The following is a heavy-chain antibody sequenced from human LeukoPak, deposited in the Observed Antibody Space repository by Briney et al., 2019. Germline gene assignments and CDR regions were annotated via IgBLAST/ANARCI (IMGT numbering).Heavy chain of an antibody. Sequence: PGGSLRLYCAASGFTFSSYSMNWVRQAPGKGLEWVSYISSSSSTIYYADSVKGRFTISRDNAKNSLYLQMNSLRADDTPVYYCARTSYGDYDPYYFDYWGQGTLVTVSS. CDR1: GFTFSSYS. D-gene: IGHD4-17*01. V-gene: IGHV3-48*01. CDR2: ISSSSSTI. CDR3: ARTSYGDYDPYYFDY. J-gene: IGHJ4*02.